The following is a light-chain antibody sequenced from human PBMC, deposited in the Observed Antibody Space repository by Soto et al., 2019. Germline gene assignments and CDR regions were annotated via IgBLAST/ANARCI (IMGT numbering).Light chain of an antibody. CDR2: EVS. J-gene: IGLJ1*01. V-gene: IGLV2-14*01. Sequence: QSALTQPASASGSPGQSITISCTGTSSDVGNYKYVSWYQQHPGKAPKLMIYEVSTRPSGVSNRFSGSKSGNTASLTISGLQAEDETAYYCFSYTRSGTYVFGTGTKLTVL. CDR1: SSDVGNYKY. CDR3: FSYTRSGTYV.